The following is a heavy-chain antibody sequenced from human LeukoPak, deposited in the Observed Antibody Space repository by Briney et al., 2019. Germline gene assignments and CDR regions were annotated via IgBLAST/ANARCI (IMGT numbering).Heavy chain of an antibody. CDR2: INPSGGST. V-gene: IGHV1-46*01. J-gene: IGHJ3*02. D-gene: IGHD1-26*01. CDR3: ARIIVGAPDAFDI. Sequence: ASVKVSCKASGYTFTSYYMHWVRQAPGQGLEWRGIINPSGGSTSYAQKFQGRVTMTRDMSTSTVYMELSSLRSEDTAVYYCARIIVGAPDAFDIWGQGTMVTVSS. CDR1: GYTFTSYY.